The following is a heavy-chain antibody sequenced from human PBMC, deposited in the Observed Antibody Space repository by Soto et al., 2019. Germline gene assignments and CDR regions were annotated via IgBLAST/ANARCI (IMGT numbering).Heavy chain of an antibody. CDR3: ARGGYSSTWSNLLDRSGLDV. Sequence: ASVKVSCKTSGGTFSSYAISWVRQAPGQGLEWMGGIVPLFRTTNYAQKFQGRVTITADTSTYIVYMELSGLRSGDTAVYYCARGGYSSTWSNLLDRSGLDVWGQGTTVTVSS. CDR1: GGTFSSYA. D-gene: IGHD6-13*01. CDR2: IVPLFRTT. V-gene: IGHV1-69*06. J-gene: IGHJ6*02.